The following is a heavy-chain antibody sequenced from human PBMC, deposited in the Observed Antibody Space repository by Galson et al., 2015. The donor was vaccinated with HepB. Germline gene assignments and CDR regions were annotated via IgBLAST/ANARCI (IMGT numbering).Heavy chain of an antibody. D-gene: IGHD7-27*01. CDR3: AREPTGGPTPFYYGMDV. CDR1: GGSISSYY. CDR2: IYTSGST. J-gene: IGHJ6*02. Sequence: SETLSLTCTVSGGSISSYYWSWIRQPAGKGLEWIGRIYTSGSTNYNPSLKSRVTMSVDTSKNQFSLKLSSVTAADTAVYYCAREPTGGPTPFYYGMDVWGQGTTVTVSS. V-gene: IGHV4-4*07.